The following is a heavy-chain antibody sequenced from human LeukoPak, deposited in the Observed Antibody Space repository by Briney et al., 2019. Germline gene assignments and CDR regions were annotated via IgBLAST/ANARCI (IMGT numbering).Heavy chain of an antibody. D-gene: IGHD1-26*01. CDR3: AIQVEYYYYYGMDV. CDR2: IIPILGIA. CDR1: GGTFSSYA. V-gene: IGHV1-69*04. Sequence: ASVKVSCKASGGTFSSYAISWVRQAPGQGLEWMGRIIPILGIANYAQKFQGRVTITADKSTSTAYMELSSLRSEDTAVYYCAIQVEYYYYYGMDVWGQGTTVTVSS. J-gene: IGHJ6*02.